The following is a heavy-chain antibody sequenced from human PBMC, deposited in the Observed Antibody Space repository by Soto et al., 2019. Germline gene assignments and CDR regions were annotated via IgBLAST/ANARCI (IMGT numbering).Heavy chain of an antibody. CDR3: AKVPHIVVVPAIDY. CDR2: ISYDGSNK. D-gene: IGHD2-21*02. V-gene: IGHV3-30*18. CDR1: GFTFSDYA. J-gene: IGHJ4*02. Sequence: QVQLVESGGGVVQPGRSLRLSCAASGFTFSDYAMHWVRQAPGKGLEWVAVISYDGSNKYYADSVKGRFTISRDNSKNRLYLQMNRLRADDTAVYYCAKVPHIVVVPAIDYWGQGTLVTVSS.